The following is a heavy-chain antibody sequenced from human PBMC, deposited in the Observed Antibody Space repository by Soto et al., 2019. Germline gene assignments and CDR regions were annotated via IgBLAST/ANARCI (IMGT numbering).Heavy chain of an antibody. J-gene: IGHJ4*02. CDR2: IIPIFGTA. CDR1: GGTFSSYA. CDR3: ASGIVVVTAIPRYYFDY. V-gene: IGHV1-69*06. Sequence: ASVKVSCKASGGTFSSYAISWVRQAPGQGLEWMGGIIPIFGTANYAQKFQGRVTITADKSTSTAYLELSSLRSEDTAVYYCASGIVVVTAIPRYYFDYWGQGTLVTVSS. D-gene: IGHD2-21*02.